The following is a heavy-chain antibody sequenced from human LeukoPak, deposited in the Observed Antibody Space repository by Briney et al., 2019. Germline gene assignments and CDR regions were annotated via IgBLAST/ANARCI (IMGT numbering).Heavy chain of an antibody. V-gene: IGHV3-23*01. Sequence: GRSLRLSCAASGFTFSSYAMSWVRQAPGKGPEWVSTISIDGGRTYYADSVKGRFTVSRDTSKNTLYLQMNSLRGEDTAVYYCARKGIGSSRYQNMDVWGKGTTVTVSS. CDR2: ISIDGGRT. J-gene: IGHJ6*03. D-gene: IGHD6-25*01. CDR1: GFTFSSYA. CDR3: ARKGIGSSRYQNMDV.